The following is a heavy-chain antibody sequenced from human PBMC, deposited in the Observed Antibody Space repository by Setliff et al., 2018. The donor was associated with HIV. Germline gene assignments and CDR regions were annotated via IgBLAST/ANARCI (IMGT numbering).Heavy chain of an antibody. CDR1: GGSISSYY. CDR3: ARSPSARLYCDY. Sequence: SETLSLTCTVSGGSISSYYWSWIRQPPGKGREWIGYIYYSGSTFYNPSLKSRVTISVDTSKNQFSLELTSVTAADTAVYFCARSPSARLYCDYWGQGTLVTVSS. CDR2: IYYSGST. J-gene: IGHJ4*02. V-gene: IGHV4-59*12.